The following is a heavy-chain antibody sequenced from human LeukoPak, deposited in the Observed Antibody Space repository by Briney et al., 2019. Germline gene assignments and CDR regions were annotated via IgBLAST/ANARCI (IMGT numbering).Heavy chain of an antibody. Sequence: GESLKISCKGSGYSFSTYWIGWVRQMPGKGLEWMGIIYPGDSDTRYSPSFQGQVIISVDKSISTAYLQWSSLKASDTAIHYCARPSFRAFDIWGQGTMVTVSS. CDR2: IYPGDSDT. CDR1: GYSFSTYW. V-gene: IGHV5-51*01. D-gene: IGHD3-16*01. CDR3: ARPSFRAFDI. J-gene: IGHJ3*02.